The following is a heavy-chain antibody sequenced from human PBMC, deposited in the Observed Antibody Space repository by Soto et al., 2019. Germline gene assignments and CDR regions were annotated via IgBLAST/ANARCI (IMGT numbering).Heavy chain of an antibody. CDR2: INHSGST. V-gene: IGHV4-34*01. D-gene: IGHD2-2*01. Sequence: SETLSLTCAVYGGSFSGYYWSWIRQPPGKGLEWIGEINHSGSTNYNPSLKSRDTISVDTSKNQFSLKLSSVTAADTAVYYCARGDIVVVPAGMDVWGQGTTVTVSS. CDR3: ARGDIVVVPAGMDV. J-gene: IGHJ6*02. CDR1: GGSFSGYY.